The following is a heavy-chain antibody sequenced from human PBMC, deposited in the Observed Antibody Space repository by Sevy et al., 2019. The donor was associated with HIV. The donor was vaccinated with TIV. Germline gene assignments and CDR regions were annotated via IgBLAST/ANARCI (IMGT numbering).Heavy chain of an antibody. V-gene: IGHV3-33*01. Sequence: GGSLRLSCAASGFTFSSYGMHWVRQAPGKGLEWVAVIWYDGGSKYYADSVKGRFTVSRDNSKNTLYLQMNSLRAEDTAVYYCARDKLLPFTVTMVRGALSYYFDSWGQGTLVTVSS. D-gene: IGHD3-10*01. CDR3: ARDKLLPFTVTMVRGALSYYFDS. CDR1: GFTFSSYG. CDR2: IWYDGGSK. J-gene: IGHJ4*02.